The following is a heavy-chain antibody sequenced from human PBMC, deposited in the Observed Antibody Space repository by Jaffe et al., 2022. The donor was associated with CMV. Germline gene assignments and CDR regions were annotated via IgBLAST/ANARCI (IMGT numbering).Heavy chain of an antibody. D-gene: IGHD6-6*01. CDR3: ARDPPVLYSSSSVAGMDV. CDR1: GFTVSSNY. Sequence: EVQLVESGGGLIQPGGSLRLSCAASGFTVSSNYMSWVRQAPGKGLEWVSVIYSGGSTYYADSVKGRFTISRDNSKNTLYLQMNSLRAEDTAVYYCARDPPVLYSSSSVAGMDVWGQGTTVTVSS. J-gene: IGHJ6*02. CDR2: IYSGGST. V-gene: IGHV3-53*01.